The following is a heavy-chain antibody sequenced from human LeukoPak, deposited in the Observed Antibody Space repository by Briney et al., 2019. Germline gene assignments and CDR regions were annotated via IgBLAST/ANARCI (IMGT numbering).Heavy chain of an antibody. J-gene: IGHJ3*01. V-gene: IGHV3-20*01. D-gene: IGHD3-16*01. CDR3: ARSLVGDGFDL. CDR2: INWNGGST. Sequence: GGSLRLSCTASGLTLGDYAMSWVRQAPGKGLEWVSGINWNGGSTGYADSVKGRFTISRDNAKNYLFLQMNNLRPEDTAVYHCARSLVGDGFDLWGQGTTVTVSS. CDR1: GLTLGDYA.